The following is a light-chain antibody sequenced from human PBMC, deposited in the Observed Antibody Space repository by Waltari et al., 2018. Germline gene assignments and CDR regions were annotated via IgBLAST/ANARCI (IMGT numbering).Light chain of an antibody. CDR2: EVT. Sequence: QAALTQPRSVSGSPGQSVTISCTGTNSDIGGYNSVSWCQHHPDKAPKLVIFEVTKRPSGVSDRFSGSKSGNTASLTISGLQAEDEADYYCSSYAGSYTLLFGGGTRLTVL. J-gene: IGLJ2*01. CDR3: SSYAGSYTLL. V-gene: IGLV2-11*01. CDR1: NSDIGGYNS.